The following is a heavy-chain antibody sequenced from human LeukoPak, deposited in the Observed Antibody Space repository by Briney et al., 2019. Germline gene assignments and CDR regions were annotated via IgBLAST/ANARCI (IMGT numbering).Heavy chain of an antibody. Sequence: ASVKVSCKASGYTFTSYYMHWVRQAPGQGLEWMGIINPSGGSTSYAQKFQGRVTMTRDTSTSTVYMELSSLRSEDTAVYYCARDLVVTKRSNYYYSCGMDVWGQGTTVTVSS. CDR3: ARDLVVTKRSNYYYSCGMDV. CDR2: INPSGGST. J-gene: IGHJ6*02. V-gene: IGHV1-46*01. CDR1: GYTFTSYY. D-gene: IGHD3-22*01.